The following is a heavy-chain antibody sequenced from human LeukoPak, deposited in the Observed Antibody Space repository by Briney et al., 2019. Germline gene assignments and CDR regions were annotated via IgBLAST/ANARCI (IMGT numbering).Heavy chain of an antibody. CDR1: GISLSSNG. CDR2: TWYDGSKK. J-gene: IGHJ4*02. V-gene: IGHV3-33*01. Sequence: GGSLRLSCAASGISLSSNGMHWVRQPPGKGLEWVAVTWYDGSKKYYADSVKGRFTISRDNSKNTLYLQMNSLRAEDTAVYYCARSSGALIYDYWGQGTLVTVSS. CDR3: ARSSGALIYDY. D-gene: IGHD1-26*01.